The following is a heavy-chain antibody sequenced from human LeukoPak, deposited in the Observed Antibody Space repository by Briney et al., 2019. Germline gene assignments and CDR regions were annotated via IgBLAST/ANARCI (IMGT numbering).Heavy chain of an antibody. CDR1: GYTFTSCY. J-gene: IGHJ4*02. CDR2: INPSGGST. Sequence: GASVKISCKASGYTFTSCYMHWVRHGPGQGLEWMGIINPSGGSTSYAQKFQGRGTMTRDMSTRTVYMVLGSLRSEDPAVYYCARASRRFYWDYWGQGTLVTVSS. CDR3: ARASRRFYWDY. D-gene: IGHD2/OR15-2a*01. V-gene: IGHV1-46*01.